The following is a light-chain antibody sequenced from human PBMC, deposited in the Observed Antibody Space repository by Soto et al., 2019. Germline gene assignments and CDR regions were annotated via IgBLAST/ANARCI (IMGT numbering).Light chain of an antibody. Sequence: QPVLTQPPSASGSPGQSVTISCVGTGSDVGGYNYVSWYQQHPGKAPKLMIYEVTKRPSGVHDRFSGSKSGNTASLTVSGLQADDEADYYCSSFAGTSVVFGGGTQLTVL. V-gene: IGLV2-8*01. CDR2: EVT. CDR3: SSFAGTSVV. CDR1: GSDVGGYNY. J-gene: IGLJ2*01.